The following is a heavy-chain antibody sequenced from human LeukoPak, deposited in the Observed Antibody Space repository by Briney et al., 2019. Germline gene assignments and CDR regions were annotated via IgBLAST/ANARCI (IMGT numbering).Heavy chain of an antibody. J-gene: IGHJ6*02. CDR2: IIPIFGTA. V-gene: IGHV1-69*13. Sequence: ASVKVSCKASGYMSTSLGINWVRQAPGQGLEWMGGIIPIFGTANYAQKFQGRVTITADESTSTAYMELSSLRSEDTAVYYCARVGWELPHYHGMDVWGQGTTVTVSS. CDR1: GYMSTSLG. D-gene: IGHD1-26*01. CDR3: ARVGWELPHYHGMDV.